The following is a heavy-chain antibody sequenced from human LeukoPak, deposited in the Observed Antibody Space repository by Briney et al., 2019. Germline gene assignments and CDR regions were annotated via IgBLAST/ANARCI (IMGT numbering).Heavy chain of an antibody. Sequence: PGGSLRLSCAASGFTFDDYGMSWVRQAPGKGLEWVSGINWNGGSTGYADSVKGRFTISRDNAKNSLYLQMNSLRAEDTALYYCARVSYSSSWYSGYYFDYWGQGTLVTVSS. D-gene: IGHD6-13*01. CDR2: INWNGGST. CDR1: GFTFDDYG. V-gene: IGHV3-20*04. J-gene: IGHJ4*02. CDR3: ARVSYSSSWYSGYYFDY.